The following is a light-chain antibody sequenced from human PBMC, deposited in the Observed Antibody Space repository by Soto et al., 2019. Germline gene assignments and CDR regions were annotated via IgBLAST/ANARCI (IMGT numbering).Light chain of an antibody. CDR1: SSDGDDYKD. V-gene: IGLV2-14*01. J-gene: IGLJ1*01. CDR3: SSYTSTSTV. CDR2: EVT. Sequence: QSALTQPASVSGSPGQSITISCTGISSDGDDYKDVSWYQQHPGKAPKLMIYEVTYRPSGVSNRFSGSKSGNTASLTISGLQAEDEADYYCSSYTSTSTVFGTGPKVTVL.